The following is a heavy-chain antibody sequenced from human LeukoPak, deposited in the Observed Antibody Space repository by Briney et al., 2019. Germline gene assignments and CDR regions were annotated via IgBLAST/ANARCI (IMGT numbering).Heavy chain of an antibody. Sequence: GGSPRHSPAQSLYTFSSYTMRWVRKAPGKRLERVSPLSGSGGSTYYADSAKGCFTISRDNSKNTLYLQMNSLRAEDTAVYYCAKYVTTSAFDVWGQGTMVTVSS. CDR1: LYTFSSYT. CDR3: AKYVTTSAFDV. V-gene: IGHV3-23*01. CDR2: LSGSGGST. J-gene: IGHJ3*01. D-gene: IGHD4-17*01.